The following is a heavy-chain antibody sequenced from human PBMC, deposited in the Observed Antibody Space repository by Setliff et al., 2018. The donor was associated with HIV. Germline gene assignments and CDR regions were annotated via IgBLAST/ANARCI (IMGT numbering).Heavy chain of an antibody. CDR1: GFTVSSNY. J-gene: IGHJ4*02. CDR3: ASGGRWYLIDY. Sequence: GGSLRLSCAASGFTVSSNYMSWVRQAPGKGLEWVSVIYSGGNTYYADSVKGRFTISRDNSKNTMYLQMNTLRAEDTAVYFCASGGRWYLIDYWGQGTLVTVSS. CDR2: IYSGGNT. V-gene: IGHV3-66*02. D-gene: IGHD2-15*01.